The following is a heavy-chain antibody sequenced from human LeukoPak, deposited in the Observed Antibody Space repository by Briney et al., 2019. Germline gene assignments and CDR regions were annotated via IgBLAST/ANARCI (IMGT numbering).Heavy chain of an antibody. CDR1: GYTFTGYY. CDR2: INPNSGGT. V-gene: IGHV1-2*06. D-gene: IGHD3-22*01. Sequence: ASVKVSCKASGYTFTGYYVHWVRQAPGQGLEWMGRINPNSGGTNYAQKFQGRVTMTRDTSISTAYMELSRLRSDDTAVYYCARERTTTYYYDSSGYYSRWFDPWGQGTLVTVSS. J-gene: IGHJ5*02. CDR3: ARERTTTYYYDSSGYYSRWFDP.